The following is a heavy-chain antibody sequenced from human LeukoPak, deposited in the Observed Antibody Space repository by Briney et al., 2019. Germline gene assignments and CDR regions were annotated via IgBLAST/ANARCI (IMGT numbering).Heavy chain of an antibody. CDR1: GFTFSSYA. CDR3: ARDIVVVPAAIYYYYGMDV. D-gene: IGHD2-2*01. J-gene: IGHJ6*02. Sequence: TGGSLRLSCAASGFTFSSYAMHWVRQAPGKGLEWVAVISYDGSNKYYADSVKGRFTISRDNSKNTLYLQMNSLRAEDTAVYYCARDIVVVPAAIYYYYGMDVWGQGTTVTVSS. CDR2: ISYDGSNK. V-gene: IGHV3-30-3*01.